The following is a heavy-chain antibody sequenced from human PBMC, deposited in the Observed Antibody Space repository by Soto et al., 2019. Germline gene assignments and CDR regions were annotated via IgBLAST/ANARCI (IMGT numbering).Heavy chain of an antibody. Sequence: GGSLRLSCAASGFTVSSNYMSWVRQAPGKGLEWVSVIYSGGSTYYADSVKGRFTISRDNSKNTLYLQMNSLRAEDTAVYYCASVDFWSGYYMGYWGQGTLVTVSS. CDR3: ASVDFWSGYYMGY. V-gene: IGHV3-53*01. D-gene: IGHD3-3*01. CDR2: IYSGGST. CDR1: GFTVSSNY. J-gene: IGHJ4*02.